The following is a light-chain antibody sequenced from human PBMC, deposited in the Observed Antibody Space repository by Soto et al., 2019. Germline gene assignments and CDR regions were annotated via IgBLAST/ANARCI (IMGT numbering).Light chain of an antibody. CDR3: QQYHDYPIT. V-gene: IGKV1-16*01. Sequence: DIQMTQSPSSLSASVGDRVTVTCRASQDISNHLAWFQQKPGKAPKSLISAASSLQSGVPSRFSGSGSGTDFTLTISSLQPEDFATYYCQQYHDYPITFGHGTRLDVK. J-gene: IGKJ5*01. CDR1: QDISNH. CDR2: AAS.